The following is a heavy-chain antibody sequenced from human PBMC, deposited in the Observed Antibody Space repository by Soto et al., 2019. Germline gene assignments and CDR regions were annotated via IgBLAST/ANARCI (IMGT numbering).Heavy chain of an antibody. J-gene: IGHJ4*02. V-gene: IGHV3-11*01. CDR1: GFSLRDYY. CDR3: TRDPRITDF. D-gene: IGHD3-16*01. Sequence: QVRLVESGGGLVKPEGSLRLSCAVSGFSLRDYYMTWIRQAPGKGLELISYISPGSDIRKYADSVEGRFTISRDNAKNLLYLHMNSLRDEDTAVYYCTRDPRITDFWGQGTLVTVSS. CDR2: ISPGSDIR.